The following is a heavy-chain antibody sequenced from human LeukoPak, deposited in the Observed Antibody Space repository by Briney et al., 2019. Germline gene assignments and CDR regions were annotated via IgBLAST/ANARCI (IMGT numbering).Heavy chain of an antibody. CDR3: ARDYDYSLDY. CDR1: GLTLGNYW. D-gene: IGHD4/OR15-4a*01. Sequence: GGSLRLSCAASGLTLGNYWMSWVRQAPGKGLEWVANINLDGGDKSYVGSVKGRFTISRDNAKNSLYLQMNSLGAEDTAVYYCARDYDYSLDYWGQGTLDTVSS. V-gene: IGHV3-7*01. CDR2: INLDGGDK. J-gene: IGHJ4*02.